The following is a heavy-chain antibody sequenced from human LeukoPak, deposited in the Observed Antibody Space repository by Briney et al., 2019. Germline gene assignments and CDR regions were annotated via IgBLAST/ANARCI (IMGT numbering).Heavy chain of an antibody. J-gene: IGHJ4*02. CDR2: IRSSGSYI. V-gene: IGHV3-21*01. CDR1: GFTFSSYT. CDR3: ARDVQIDC. Sequence: PGGSLRLSCAASGFTFSSYTMNWVRQAPGKRLEWVSSIRSSGSYIFYADSVKGRFTISRDNAENSLYLQMNSLRAEDTAVYYCARDVQIDCWGQGTLVTVSS.